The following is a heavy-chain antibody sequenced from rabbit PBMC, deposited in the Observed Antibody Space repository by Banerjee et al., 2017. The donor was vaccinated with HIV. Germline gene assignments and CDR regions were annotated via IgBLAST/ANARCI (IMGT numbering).Heavy chain of an antibody. D-gene: IGHD4-2*01. J-gene: IGHJ4*01. CDR1: GFSFSSSYW. CDR3: ARGGLYAGDGCSL. CDR2: IYAGSSGVT. V-gene: IGHV1S45*01. Sequence: EESGGGLVQPEGSLTLTCTASGFSFSSSYWICWVRQAPGKGLEWIACIYAGSSGVTNYASWAKGRFTISKTSSTTVTLQMTSLTAADTATYFCARGGLYAGDGCSLWGPGTLVTVS.